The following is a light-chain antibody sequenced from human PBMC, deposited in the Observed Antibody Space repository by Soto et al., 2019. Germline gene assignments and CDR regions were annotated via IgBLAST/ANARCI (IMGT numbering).Light chain of an antibody. CDR1: SSDVGGYDF. J-gene: IGLJ2*01. CDR2: QVT. V-gene: IGLV2-14*01. Sequence: QSALTQPASVSGSPGQSITISCTGTSSDVGGYDFVSWYQHHPGKAPRLIIYQVTNRPSGVSDRFSGSKSGNTASLTISGLQAEDEADYYCAAWDDSLNGVVFGGGTKLTVL. CDR3: AAWDDSLNGVV.